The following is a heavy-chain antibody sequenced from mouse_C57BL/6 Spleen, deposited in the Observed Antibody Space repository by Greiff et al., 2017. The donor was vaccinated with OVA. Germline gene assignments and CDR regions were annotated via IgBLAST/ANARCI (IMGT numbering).Heavy chain of an antibody. V-gene: IGHV1-7*01. CDR1: GYTFTSYW. CDR2: INPSSGYT. D-gene: IGHD4-1*01. J-gene: IGHJ4*01. Sequence: VQLQQSGAELAKPGASVKLSCKASGYTFTSYWMHWVKQRPGQGLEWIGYINPSSGYTKYNQTFKDKATLTADKSSSTAYMQLSSLTYEDSAVYYGAKLGREGYYAMDYWGQGTSVTVSS. CDR3: AKLGREGYYAMDY.